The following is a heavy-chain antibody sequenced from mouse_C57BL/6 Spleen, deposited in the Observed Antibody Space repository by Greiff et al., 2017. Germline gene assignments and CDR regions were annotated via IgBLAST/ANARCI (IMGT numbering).Heavy chain of an antibody. J-gene: IGHJ1*03. CDR1: GYTFTSYW. Sequence: VQLQQSGAELVRPGTSVKLSCKASGYTFTSYWMHWVKQRPGQGLEWIGVIDPSDSYTNYNQKFKGKATLTVDTSSSTAYMQLSSLTSEDSAVYYCARSYYGSSSWYFDVWGTGTTVTVSS. V-gene: IGHV1-59*01. D-gene: IGHD1-1*01. CDR3: ARSYYGSSSWYFDV. CDR2: IDPSDSYT.